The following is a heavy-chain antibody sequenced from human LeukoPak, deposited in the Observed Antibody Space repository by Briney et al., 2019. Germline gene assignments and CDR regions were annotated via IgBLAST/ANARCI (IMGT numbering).Heavy chain of an antibody. V-gene: IGHV3-48*02. J-gene: IGHJ4*02. CDR3: VRDHDWSFDL. CDR2: INSDTNIT. Sequence: GGSLRLSCAASGFTLSSYSMNWVRQAPGKGLEWVSHINSDTNITPYTASVSGRFTISRDNANNSLYLHVNSLRDEDTAVYYCVRDHDWSFDLWGQGALVTVSS. CDR1: GFTLSSYS. D-gene: IGHD1-1*01.